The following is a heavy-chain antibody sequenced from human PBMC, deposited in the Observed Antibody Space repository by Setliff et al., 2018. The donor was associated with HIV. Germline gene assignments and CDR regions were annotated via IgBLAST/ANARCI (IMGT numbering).Heavy chain of an antibody. CDR3: VRSGYYWNTSPSF. Sequence: SETLSLTCTVSGDSVTSETCCWGWIRQPPEKGLEWIGSSCYSRITYYNSSLKSRATLSVDTPRNQLSLKLSSVTAADTAVYYCVRSGYYWNTSPSFWGHGTLVTVSS. J-gene: IGHJ4*01. CDR1: GDSVTSETCC. V-gene: IGHV4-39*01. CDR2: SCYSRIT. D-gene: IGHD1-1*01.